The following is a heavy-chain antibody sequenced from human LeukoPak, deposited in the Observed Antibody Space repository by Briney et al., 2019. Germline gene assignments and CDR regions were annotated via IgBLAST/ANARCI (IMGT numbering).Heavy chain of an antibody. D-gene: IGHD1-26*01. CDR2: ISYDGSNK. CDR3: ARERELLFIDY. Sequence: GGSLRLSCAASGFTFSSYAMHWVRQAPGKGLEWVAVISYDGSNKYYADSVKGRFTISRDNSKNTLYLQMNSLRAEDTAVYYCARERELLFIDYWGQETLVTVSS. J-gene: IGHJ4*02. CDR1: GFTFSSYA. V-gene: IGHV3-30*04.